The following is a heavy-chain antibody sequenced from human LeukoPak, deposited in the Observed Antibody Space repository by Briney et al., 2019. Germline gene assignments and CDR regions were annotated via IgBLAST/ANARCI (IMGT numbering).Heavy chain of an antibody. CDR2: IRYDGFNK. CDR3: AKKTIVGATVDAFDI. CDR1: GFTFSNYG. Sequence: PGGSLRLXCAASGFTFSNYGMHWVRQAPGKGLEWVASIRYDGFNKYYADSLKGRFTISRDNSKNTLYLQMNSLRAEDTAVYYCAKKTIVGATVDAFDIWGQGTMVIVSS. V-gene: IGHV3-30*02. J-gene: IGHJ3*02. D-gene: IGHD1-26*01.